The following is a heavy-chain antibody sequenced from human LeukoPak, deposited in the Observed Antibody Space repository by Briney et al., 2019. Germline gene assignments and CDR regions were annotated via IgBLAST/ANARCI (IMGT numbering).Heavy chain of an antibody. V-gene: IGHV1-18*01. D-gene: IGHD4-17*01. J-gene: IGHJ4*02. CDR3: ARCGAAVTTHFSH. Sequence: GASVRVSCKASGYSFSIYGITWARQAPGQGLEYLGWISASDGTTNYAQKVQDGVTITTDTSTSTAYLELRSVRSEDTAVYYCARCGAAVTTHFSHWGQGTLVTVPS. CDR2: ISASDGTT. CDR1: GYSFSIYG.